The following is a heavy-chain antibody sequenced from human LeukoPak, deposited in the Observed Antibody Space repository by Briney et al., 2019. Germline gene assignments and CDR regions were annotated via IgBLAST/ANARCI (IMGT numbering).Heavy chain of an antibody. D-gene: IGHD1-26*01. J-gene: IGHJ4*02. V-gene: IGHV3-48*03. Sequence: GGSLRLSCAASGFTFSSYEMNWVRQAPGKGLEWVSYISSSGSTIYYADSVKGRFTISRDNAKNSLYLQMNSLRAEDTAVYYCARGGWELLLFQLDYWGQGTLVTVPS. CDR2: ISSSGSTI. CDR3: ARGGWELLLFQLDY. CDR1: GFTFSSYE.